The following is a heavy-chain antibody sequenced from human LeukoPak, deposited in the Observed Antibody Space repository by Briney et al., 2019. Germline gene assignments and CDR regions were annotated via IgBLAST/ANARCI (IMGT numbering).Heavy chain of an antibody. V-gene: IGHV4-4*07. CDR3: ARVFAPYYDFWSGPNWFDP. CDR1: GGSISSYY. CDR2: IYTSGST. J-gene: IGHJ5*02. Sequence: SETLSLTCSVSGGSISSYYWSWIRQPAGKGLEWIGRIYTSGSTNYNPSPKSRVTMSVDPSKNQFSLKLSSVTAADTAVYYCARVFAPYYDFWSGPNWFDPWGQGTLVTVSS. D-gene: IGHD3-3*01.